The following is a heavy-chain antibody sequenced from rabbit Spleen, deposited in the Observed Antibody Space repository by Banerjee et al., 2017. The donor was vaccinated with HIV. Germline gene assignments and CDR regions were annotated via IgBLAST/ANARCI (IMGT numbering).Heavy chain of an antibody. Sequence: QSLEESGGALVTPGGTLTLTCTASGFSFSGGAYMCWVRQAPGKGLEWISCIAGSSSGFTYSATWAKGRFTCSKTSSTTVTLQMTSLTVADTATYFCARRQSDFDYGTALWGPGTLVTVS. J-gene: IGHJ4*01. CDR2: IAGSSSGFT. CDR1: GFSFSGGAY. V-gene: IGHV1S40*01. D-gene: IGHD7-1*01. CDR3: ARRQSDFDYGTAL.